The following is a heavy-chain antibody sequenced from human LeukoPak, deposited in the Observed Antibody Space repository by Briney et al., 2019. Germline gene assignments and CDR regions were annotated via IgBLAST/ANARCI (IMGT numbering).Heavy chain of an antibody. CDR1: GFTFSDYY. Sequence: PGGSLRLSCAASGFTFSDYYMSWIRQTPGKGLEWVPYISSSGTTMEYAKSVKGRFTISRDNAKDSLYLQMNSLEAEDTAVYYCARVGGTTHGPLDYWGQGTLVTVSS. CDR2: ISSSGTTM. CDR3: ARVGGTTHGPLDY. J-gene: IGHJ4*02. V-gene: IGHV3-11*04. D-gene: IGHD4-17*01.